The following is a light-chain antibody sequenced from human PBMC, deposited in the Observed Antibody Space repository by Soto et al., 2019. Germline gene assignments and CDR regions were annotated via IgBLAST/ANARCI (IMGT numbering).Light chain of an antibody. J-gene: IGKJ5*01. CDR1: QSLLHSNGYNY. CDR2: LDS. Sequence: DILMTQSPLSLPVTPGEPASISCRSSQSLLHSNGYNYLDWYVQKPGQSPQLLIYLDSNRASGVPDRFSASGSGTHFTLKISRVEAEDVGVYYCMQALQTPITFGQGTLLEIK. CDR3: MQALQTPIT. V-gene: IGKV2-28*01.